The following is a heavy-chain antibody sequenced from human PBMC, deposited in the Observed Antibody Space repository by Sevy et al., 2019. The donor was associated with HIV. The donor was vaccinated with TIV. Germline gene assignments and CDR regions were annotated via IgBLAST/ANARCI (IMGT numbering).Heavy chain of an antibody. D-gene: IGHD3-22*01. CDR1: GVSVSSDTYY. V-gene: IGHV4-61*01. J-gene: IGHJ4*02. Sequence: SETLSLTCAVSGVSVSSDTYYWSWIRQPPGKGLEWIGYVYPTGSTNYSPSFKSRVTISVDTSKNQLSLRLFSVAAADTAVYYCAREPYFFDKSGYYWDYWGQGALVTVSS. CDR2: VYPTGST. CDR3: AREPYFFDKSGYYWDY.